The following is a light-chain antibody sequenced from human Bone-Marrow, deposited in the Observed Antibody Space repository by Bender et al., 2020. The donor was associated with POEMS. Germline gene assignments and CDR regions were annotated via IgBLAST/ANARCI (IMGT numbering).Light chain of an antibody. CDR1: SSDVGNDDL. J-gene: IGLJ3*02. CDR3: CSYAGSDTWV. CDR2: AAS. V-gene: IGLV2-23*01. Sequence: QSALTQPASVSGSPGQSITISCTGTSSDVGNDDLVSWYQQHPGKTPKLMIYAASKRPSDVSPRFSGSKSGNTASLTISGLQAEDEADYFCCSYAGSDTWVFGGGSRLTVL.